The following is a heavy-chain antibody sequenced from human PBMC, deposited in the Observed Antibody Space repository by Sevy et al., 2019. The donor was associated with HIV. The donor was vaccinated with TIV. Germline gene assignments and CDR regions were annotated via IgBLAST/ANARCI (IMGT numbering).Heavy chain of an antibody. V-gene: IGHV3-30*04. CDR3: ARERITIFGWTVYYYGMDV. CDR2: ISYDGSNK. J-gene: IGHJ6*02. Sequence: GGSLRLSCAASGFTFSSYAMHWVRQAPGKGLEWVAVISYDGSNKYYADSVKGRFTISRDNSKNTLYLQMNSLRAEDTAVYYCARERITIFGWTVYYYGMDVRGQGTTVTVSS. D-gene: IGHD3-3*01. CDR1: GFTFSSYA.